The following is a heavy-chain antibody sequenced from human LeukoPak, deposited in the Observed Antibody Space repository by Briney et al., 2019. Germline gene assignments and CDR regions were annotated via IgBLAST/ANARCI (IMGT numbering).Heavy chain of an antibody. J-gene: IGHJ5*02. CDR2: INPSTGHT. V-gene: IGHV1-2*02. Sequence: GASVKVSCKASGYRFTDSYMHWVRQAPGQGFEWMGWINPSTGHTKYAKMFQGRVTLTTGASINTAYMELSGLRPADTAVYFCVSAYDQWGQGTLVTVSS. CDR1: GYRFTDSY. CDR3: VSAYDQ.